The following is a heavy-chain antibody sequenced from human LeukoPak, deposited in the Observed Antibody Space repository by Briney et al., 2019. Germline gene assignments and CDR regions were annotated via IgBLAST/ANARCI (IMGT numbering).Heavy chain of an antibody. CDR3: AKDMGGRTRAGDYYYMDV. CDR2: IKQDGSEK. V-gene: IGHV3-7*03. Sequence: PGGSLRLSCAASGFTFSTYWMTWVRQAPGKGLEWVANIKQDGSEKYYVDSVEGRFTISRDNAKNSLYLQMNSLRAEDTAFYYCAKDMGGRTRAGDYYYMDVWGKGTTVTVSS. D-gene: IGHD3-16*01. CDR1: GFTFSTYW. J-gene: IGHJ6*03.